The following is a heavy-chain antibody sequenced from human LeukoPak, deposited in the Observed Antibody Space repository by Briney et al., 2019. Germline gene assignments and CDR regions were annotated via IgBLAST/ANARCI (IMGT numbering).Heavy chain of an antibody. CDR3: AGGNILTGYCFDF. V-gene: IGHV4-34*01. CDR2: IHYTGAT. J-gene: IGHJ4*02. Sequence: SETLSLTCAVYGGSITGYYWSWIRQTPGRGLEWVGEIHYTGATSYNPSLKSRATISTDTSKNQFSLRLSSVTAADTAVYYCAGGNILTGYCFDFWGQGALVTVSS. D-gene: IGHD3-9*01. CDR1: GGSITGYY.